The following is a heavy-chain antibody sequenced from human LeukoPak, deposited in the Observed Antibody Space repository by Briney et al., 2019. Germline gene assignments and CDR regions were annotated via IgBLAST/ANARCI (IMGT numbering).Heavy chain of an antibody. Sequence: GGSLRLSCAASGFTFSSYSMNWVRQAPGKGLEWVANIREDGGHTNYVDSVKGRFTISRDNAKNSLYLQMNSLRAEDTAVYYCAKVGYSYGHYYYYMDVWGKGTTVTVSS. CDR2: IREDGGHT. V-gene: IGHV3-7*01. CDR3: AKVGYSYGHYYYYMDV. D-gene: IGHD5-18*01. J-gene: IGHJ6*03. CDR1: GFTFSSYS.